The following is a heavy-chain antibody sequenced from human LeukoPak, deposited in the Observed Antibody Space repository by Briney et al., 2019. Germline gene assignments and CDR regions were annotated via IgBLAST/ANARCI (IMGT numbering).Heavy chain of an antibody. CDR1: GFTFSSYA. Sequence: PGGSLRLSCAASGFTFSSYAMSWVRQAPGKGLEWVSAISGSGGSTYYADSVKGRFTISRDNSKNTLYLQMNSLRAEDTAVYYCAKNVFSENYSNYVFDYWGQGTLVTVSS. D-gene: IGHD4-11*01. CDR3: AKNVFSENYSNYVFDY. CDR2: ISGSGGST. J-gene: IGHJ4*02. V-gene: IGHV3-23*01.